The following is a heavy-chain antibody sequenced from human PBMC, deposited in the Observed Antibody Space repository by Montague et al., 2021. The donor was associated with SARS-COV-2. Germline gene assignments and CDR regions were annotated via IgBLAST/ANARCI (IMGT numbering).Heavy chain of an antibody. V-gene: IGHV3-21*01. D-gene: IGHD3-3*01. Sequence: SLRLSCAASGFTFVSYTMNWVRQAPGKGPEWVSSISGSSVHIYYADSLRGRFTISRDNAKNSLYLQMNTLSADDTAVYYCARQHPLIVISGVADSWGQGTLVTVSS. CDR1: GFTFVSYT. CDR2: ISGSSVHI. CDR3: ARQHPLIVISGVADS. J-gene: IGHJ5*01.